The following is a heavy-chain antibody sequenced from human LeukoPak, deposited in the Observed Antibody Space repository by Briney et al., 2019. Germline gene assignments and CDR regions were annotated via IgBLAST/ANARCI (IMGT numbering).Heavy chain of an antibody. Sequence: ASVKVSCKASGYTFTSYGISWVRQAPGQGLEWMGWISAYNGNTNYAQKLQGRVTMTTDTSTSTAYMELRSLRSDDTAVYYCARDLDVATTKGVFDYWGQGTLVTASS. J-gene: IGHJ4*02. CDR1: GYTFTSYG. D-gene: IGHD5-12*01. CDR2: ISAYNGNT. CDR3: ARDLDVATTKGVFDY. V-gene: IGHV1-18*01.